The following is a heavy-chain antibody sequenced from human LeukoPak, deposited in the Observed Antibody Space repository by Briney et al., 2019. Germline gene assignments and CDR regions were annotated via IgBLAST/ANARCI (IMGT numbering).Heavy chain of an antibody. CDR1: GYTFTGYY. CDR3: AREIRLEFWSGYYSNYYYMDV. CDR2: INPNSGGA. D-gene: IGHD3-3*01. V-gene: IGHV1-2*02. Sequence: ASVKVSCKASGYTFTGYYMHWVRQAPGQGLEWMGWINPNSGGANYAQKLQGRVTMTTDTFTSTAYMELSSLRSDDTAVYYCAREIRLEFWSGYYSNYYYMDVWGKGTTVTVSS. J-gene: IGHJ6*03.